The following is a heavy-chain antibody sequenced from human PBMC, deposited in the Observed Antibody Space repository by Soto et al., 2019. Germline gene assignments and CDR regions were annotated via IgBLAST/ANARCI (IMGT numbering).Heavy chain of an antibody. V-gene: IGHV1-24*01. D-gene: IGHD6-13*01. CDR2: IGADDGET. J-gene: IGHJ4*02. CDR1: GYTLTELS. Sequence: ASVKVSCKVSGYTLTELSMHWVRQAPGKGLEWMGRIGADDGETNYAQKLQGRVTMTTDTSTSTAYLELRSLRSDDTAVYYCARDYPGSSSSWPIDYWGQGTLVTVSS. CDR3: ARDYPGSSSSWPIDY.